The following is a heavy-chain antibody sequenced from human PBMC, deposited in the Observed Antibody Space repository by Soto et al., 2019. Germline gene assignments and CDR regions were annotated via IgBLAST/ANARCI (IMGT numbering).Heavy chain of an antibody. V-gene: IGHV1-69*06. CDR3: ASSSGKNYGVGTNYYFDY. J-gene: IGHJ4*02. D-gene: IGHD1-26*01. CDR1: GGTFSTYS. Sequence: QVQLVQSGAEVKKPGSSVKVSCKTSGGTFSTYSIVWVRQAPGEGLEWMGGIIPIFGTANYAQKVQDRVTITADKATNTAFMELSSLKSEDTAMYYCASSSGKNYGVGTNYYFDYWGQGTLVTVS. CDR2: IIPIFGTA.